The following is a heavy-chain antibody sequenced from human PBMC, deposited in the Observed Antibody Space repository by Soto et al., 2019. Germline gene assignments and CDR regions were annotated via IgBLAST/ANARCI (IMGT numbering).Heavy chain of an antibody. CDR1: GYTFTSYG. V-gene: IGHV1-18*01. CDR3: ARVNGDYTYYYYYGMDV. J-gene: IGHJ6*02. Sequence: ASVKVSCKASGYTFTSYGISWVRQAPGQGLEWMGWISAYNGNTNYAQKLQGRVTMTTDTSTSTAYMELRSLRSDDTAVYYCARVNGDYTYYYYYGMDVWGQGTTVTVSS. CDR2: ISAYNGNT. D-gene: IGHD4-17*01.